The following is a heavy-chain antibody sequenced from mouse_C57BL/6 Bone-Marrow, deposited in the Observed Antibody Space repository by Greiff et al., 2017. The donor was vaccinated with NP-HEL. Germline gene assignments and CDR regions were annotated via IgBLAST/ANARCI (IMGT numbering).Heavy chain of an antibody. V-gene: IGHV1-81*01. Sequence: VKLQESGAELARPGASVKLSCKASGYTFTSYGISWVKQRTGQGLEWIGEIYPRSGNTYYNEKFKGKATLTADKSSSTAYMELRSLTSEDSAVYFCAREGGLRFYAMDYWGQGTSVTVSS. D-gene: IGHD1-1*01. J-gene: IGHJ4*01. CDR3: AREGGLRFYAMDY. CDR2: IYPRSGNT. CDR1: GYTFTSYG.